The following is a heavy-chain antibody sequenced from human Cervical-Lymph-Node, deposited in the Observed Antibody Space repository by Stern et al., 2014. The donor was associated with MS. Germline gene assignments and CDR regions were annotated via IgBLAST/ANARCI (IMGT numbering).Heavy chain of an antibody. Sequence: VHLVESGGGLVKPGGSLRLSCEVSGFNFSDYSITWIRQAPGKGLELVSFISSSGATISYADSVKGRFSISTDSTKNSLGLQMNSLRHEDTAVYFCARSGSYPPRDGMDVWDQGTTVTVS. CDR3: ARSGSYPPRDGMDV. CDR2: ISSSGATI. CDR1: GFNFSDYS. V-gene: IGHV3-11*01. J-gene: IGHJ6*02. D-gene: IGHD1-26*01.